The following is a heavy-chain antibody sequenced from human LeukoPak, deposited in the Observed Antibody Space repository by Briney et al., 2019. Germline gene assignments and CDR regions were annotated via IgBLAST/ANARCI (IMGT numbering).Heavy chain of an antibody. CDR3: ARGERAAAGIFGV. D-gene: IGHD6-13*01. J-gene: IGHJ4*02. Sequence: SQTLSLTCGVSDGSIIREGYSWSWIRQPPGKGLEWIGPIYETGNTNYSPSLKSRLTISIDRSKSQFSLRLTSVTAADTAVYYCARGERAAAGIFGVWGQGTLVTVSS. CDR2: IYETGNT. V-gene: IGHV4-30-2*01. CDR1: DGSIIREGYS.